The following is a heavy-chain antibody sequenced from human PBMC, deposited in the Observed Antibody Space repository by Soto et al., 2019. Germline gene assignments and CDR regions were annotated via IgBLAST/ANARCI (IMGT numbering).Heavy chain of an antibody. Sequence: QVQLVESGGGVVQPGRSLRLSCAASGFTFSSYGMHWVRQAPGKGLEWVAVISYDGSNKYYADSVKGRFTISRDNSKNTLYLQMNSLRAEDTAVYYCAKDLDYYHGMDVW. CDR3: AKDLDYYHGMDV. CDR1: GFTFSSYG. V-gene: IGHV3-30*18. CDR2: ISYDGSNK. J-gene: IGHJ6*01.